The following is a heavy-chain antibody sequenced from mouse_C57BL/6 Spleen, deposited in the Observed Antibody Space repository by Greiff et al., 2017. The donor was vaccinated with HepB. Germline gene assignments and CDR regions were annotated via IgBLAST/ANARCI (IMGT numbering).Heavy chain of an antibody. CDR1: GYTFTSYW. J-gene: IGHJ1*03. V-gene: IGHV1-55*01. Sequence: VQLQQSGAELVKPGASVKMSCKASGYTFTSYWITWVKQRPGQGLEWIGDIYPGSGSTNYNEKFKSKATLTVDTSSSTAYMQLSSLTSEDSAVYYCARSGYYYGSSPWYFDVWGTGTTVTVSS. CDR2: IYPGSGST. D-gene: IGHD1-1*01. CDR3: ARSGYYYGSSPWYFDV.